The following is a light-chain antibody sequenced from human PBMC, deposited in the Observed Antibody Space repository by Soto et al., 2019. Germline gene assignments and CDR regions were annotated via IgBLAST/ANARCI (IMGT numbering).Light chain of an antibody. J-gene: IGKJ1*01. CDR1: QTISSY. Sequence: DIQMTQSPASLSASVGDRVTITCRASQTISSYLNWYQKKPGKAPTLLIYAASTLQSGVPSRFSGSRSGTDFTLTISSLQPEDFATYHCQQSYSTPRTFGQGTKVDIK. CDR3: QQSYSTPRT. V-gene: IGKV1-39*01. CDR2: AAS.